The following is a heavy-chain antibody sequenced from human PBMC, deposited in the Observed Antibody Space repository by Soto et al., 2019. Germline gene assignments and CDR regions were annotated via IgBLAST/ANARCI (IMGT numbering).Heavy chain of an antibody. J-gene: IGHJ6*03. CDR2: INWNGGSA. CDR3: ARGYCSTTTCFGPYRYVDV. D-gene: IGHD2-2*01. Sequence: EVQLVESGGGVVRPGGSLRLSCAASGFTFDDYGMSWVRQVPGKGLEWVSGINWNGGSADYVDSVKGRFTISRSNTKNSLYLQMNSLDAEDTALYYCARGYCSTTTCFGPYRYVDVWGKGTTVIVSS. CDR1: GFTFDDYG. V-gene: IGHV3-20*04.